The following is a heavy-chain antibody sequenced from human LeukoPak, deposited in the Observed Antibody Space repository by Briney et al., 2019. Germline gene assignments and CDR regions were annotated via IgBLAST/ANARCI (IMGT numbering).Heavy chain of an antibody. D-gene: IGHD4-23*01. CDR3: AKDGDYGGNYSMDV. CDR1: GFTFSSYG. CDR2: ISYDGSNK. Sequence: PGGSLRLSCAASGFTFSSYGMHWVRQAPGKGLEWVAVISYDGSNKYYADSVKGRFTISRDNSKNTLYLQMNSLRAEDTAVYYCAKDGDYGGNYSMDVWGQGTTVTVSS. J-gene: IGHJ6*02. V-gene: IGHV3-30*18.